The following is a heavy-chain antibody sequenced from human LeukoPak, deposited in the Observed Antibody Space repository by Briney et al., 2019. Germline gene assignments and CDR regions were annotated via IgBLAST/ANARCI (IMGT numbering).Heavy chain of an antibody. CDR2: ISYDGSNR. J-gene: IGHJ4*02. Sequence: GGSLRLSCAASGFTFSSYGMHWVRQAPGKGLEWVAVISYDGSNRYYADSVKGRFTISRDNSKNTLYLQMNSLRAEDTAVYYCAKDQRYYDILTGYYYAYWGQGTLVTVSS. V-gene: IGHV3-30*18. D-gene: IGHD3-9*01. CDR3: AKDQRYYDILTGYYYAY. CDR1: GFTFSSYG.